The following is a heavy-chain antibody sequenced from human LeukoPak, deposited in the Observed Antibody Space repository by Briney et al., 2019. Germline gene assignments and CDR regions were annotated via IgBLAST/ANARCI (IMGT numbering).Heavy chain of an antibody. V-gene: IGHV1-69*05. Sequence: ASVKVSCKASGGTFSSYAISWVRQAPGQGLEWMGRIIPIFGTADYAQKFQGRVTITTDESTSTVYMELSSLRSEDTAVYYCARVKAVALDYWGQGTLVTVSS. D-gene: IGHD6-19*01. CDR3: ARVKAVALDY. CDR2: IIPIFGTA. CDR1: GGTFSSYA. J-gene: IGHJ4*02.